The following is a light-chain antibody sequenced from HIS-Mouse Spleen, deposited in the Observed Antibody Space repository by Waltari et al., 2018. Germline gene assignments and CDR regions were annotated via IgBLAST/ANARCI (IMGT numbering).Light chain of an antibody. Sequence: QSALTQPASVSGSPGPSIPISCTGTSSAVGGYTYVSWYQQHPGKAPKLMIYGVSNRPAGVSNRFSGSKSGNTASLTISGLQAEDEDDYYCSSYTSSSPYVVFGGGTKLTVL. CDR1: SSAVGGYTY. CDR3: SSYTSSSPYVV. CDR2: GVS. V-gene: IGLV2-14*01. J-gene: IGLJ2*01.